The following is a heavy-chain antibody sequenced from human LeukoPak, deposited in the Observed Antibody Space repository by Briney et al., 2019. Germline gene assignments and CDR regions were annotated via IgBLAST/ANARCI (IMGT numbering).Heavy chain of an antibody. CDR3: ARDVK. J-gene: IGHJ4*02. CDR1: GFTFCSSW. V-gene: IGHV3-7*01. CDR2: IKQDGSEK. Sequence: GGSLRLSCAASGFTFCSSWMSWVRQAPGKGLEWVANIKQDGSEKNYVDSVKGRFTISRDNAKTSLYLQMNSLRAEDTAVYYCARDVKWGQGTLVTVSS.